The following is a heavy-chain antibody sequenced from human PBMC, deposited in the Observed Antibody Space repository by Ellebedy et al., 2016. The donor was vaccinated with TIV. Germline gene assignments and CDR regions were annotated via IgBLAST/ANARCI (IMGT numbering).Heavy chain of an antibody. V-gene: IGHV1-46*04. CDR3: ARDTGRIAAAGLDF. Sequence: ASVKVSCKASGYTFSDYYIDWVRQAPGQGLEWMGIINPSGGTTTYAQKLQGRVTMTRDPSTSTVYMELTSLRSEDTAIYYCARDTGRIAAAGLDFWGQGTLVTVSP. J-gene: IGHJ4*02. CDR1: GYTFSDYY. CDR2: INPSGGTT. D-gene: IGHD6-25*01.